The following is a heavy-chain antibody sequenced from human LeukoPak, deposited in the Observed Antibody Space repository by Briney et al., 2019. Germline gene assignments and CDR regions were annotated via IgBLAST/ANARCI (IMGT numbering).Heavy chain of an antibody. CDR1: GFTVSSNY. J-gene: IGHJ4*02. CDR2: IYSGGST. CDR3: ARGWNGGYYPPYDY. V-gene: IGHV3-53*01. D-gene: IGHD3-22*01. Sequence: GGSLRLSCAASGFTVSSNYMGWVRQAPGKGLEWVSVIYSGGSTYYADSVKGRFTISRDNSKNTLYLQMNSLRAEDTAVYYCARGWNGGYYPPYDYWGQGTLVTVSS.